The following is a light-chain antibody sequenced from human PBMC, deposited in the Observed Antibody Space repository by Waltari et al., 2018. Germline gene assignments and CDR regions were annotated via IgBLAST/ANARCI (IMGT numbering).Light chain of an antibody. V-gene: IGKV3-11*01. CDR3: QQRTNWPPYS. CDR1: QRISMY. CDR2: DAT. J-gene: IGKJ2*03. Sequence: EIVLTQSPATLSLSPGGSAVLSSRASQRISMYLAWYQQKPCQPPRLLIYDATHRASGIPTRFSGSGSGTDFTLTISRLEPEDSAIYYCQQRTNWPPYSFGQGTRLDIK.